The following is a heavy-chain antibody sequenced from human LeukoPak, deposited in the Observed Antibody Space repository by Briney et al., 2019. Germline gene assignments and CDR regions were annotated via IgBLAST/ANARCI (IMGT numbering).Heavy chain of an antibody. V-gene: IGHV1-69*04. D-gene: IGHD3-22*01. CDR1: GGTFSSYA. CDR2: IIPILGIA. J-gene: IGHJ3*02. CDR3: ARVAATMIVVGGDDAFDI. Sequence: SVTVSCKASGGTFSSYAISWVRQAPGQGLEWMGRIIPILGIANYAQKFQGRVTITADKSTSTAYMELSSLRSEDTAVYYCARVAATMIVVGGDDAFDIWGQGTMVTVSS.